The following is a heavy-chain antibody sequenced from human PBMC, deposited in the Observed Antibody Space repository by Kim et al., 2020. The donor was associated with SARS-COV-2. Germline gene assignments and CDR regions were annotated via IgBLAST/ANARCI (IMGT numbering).Heavy chain of an antibody. Sequence: TRYYADSGKGRFTNSRDNAKNSLYLQKNSLRAEDTAVYYCARVSRRVVSHWGQGTLVPVSS. V-gene: IGHV3-48*04. J-gene: IGHJ4*02. CDR2: TR. D-gene: IGHD3-3*01. CDR3: ARVSRRVVSH.